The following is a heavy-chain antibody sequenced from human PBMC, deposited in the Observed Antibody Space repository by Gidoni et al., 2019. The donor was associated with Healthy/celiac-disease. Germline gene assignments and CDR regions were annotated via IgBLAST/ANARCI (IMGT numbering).Heavy chain of an antibody. Sequence: QLQLQESGPGLVQPSETLSLTCTVSGGSISSSSYYWGWIRQPPGKGLEWIGSIYYSGSTYYNPSLKSRVTISVDTSKNQFSLKLSAVTAADTAVYYWARRSHETGYLDYWGQGTLVTVSS. V-gene: IGHV4-39*01. CDR1: GGSISSSSYY. CDR2: IYYSGST. CDR3: ARRSHETGYLDY. D-gene: IGHD7-27*01. J-gene: IGHJ4*02.